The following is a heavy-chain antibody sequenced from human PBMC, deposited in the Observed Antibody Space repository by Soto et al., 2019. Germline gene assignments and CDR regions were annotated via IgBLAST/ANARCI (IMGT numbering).Heavy chain of an antibody. V-gene: IGHV1-46*01. D-gene: IGHD3-3*01. J-gene: IGHJ6*02. Sequence: ASVKVSCKAPGDTFTSYYMHWVRQAPGQGLEWMGIINPSGGSTSYAQKFQGRVTMTRDTSTSTVYMELSSLRSEDTAVYYCARDLSITIFGVVITNYYYYYGMDVWGQGTTVTVSS. CDR2: INPSGGST. CDR3: ARDLSITIFGVVITNYYYYYGMDV. CDR1: GDTFTSYY.